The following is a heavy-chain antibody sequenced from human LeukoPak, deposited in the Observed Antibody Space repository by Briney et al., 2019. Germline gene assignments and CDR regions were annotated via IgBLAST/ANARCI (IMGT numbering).Heavy chain of an antibody. D-gene: IGHD3-3*01. Sequence: SETLSLTCAVYGGSFSGYYWSWIRQPPGKGMEWIGEINHSGSTNYNPSLKSRVTISVDTSKNQFSLKLSSVTAADTAVYYCARGKYCDFWSAVPGPYRNNYDYWGQGTLVTVSS. CDR2: INHSGST. J-gene: IGHJ4*02. V-gene: IGHV4-34*01. CDR3: ARGKYCDFWSAVPGPYRNNYDY. CDR1: GGSFSGYY.